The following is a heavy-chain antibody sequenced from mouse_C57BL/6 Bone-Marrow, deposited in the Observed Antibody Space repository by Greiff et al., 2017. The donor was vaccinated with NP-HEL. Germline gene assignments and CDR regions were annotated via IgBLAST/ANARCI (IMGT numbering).Heavy chain of an antibody. J-gene: IGHJ2*01. V-gene: IGHV1-80*01. Sequence: VQLQQSGAELVKPGASVKISCKASGYAFSSYWMNWVKQRPGKGLEWIGQIYPGDGDTNYNGKFKGKATLTADKSSSTAYMQLSSLTSEDSAVYVCARGGYDGYYFDYWGQGTTLTVSS. CDR3: ARGGYDGYYFDY. CDR2: IYPGDGDT. CDR1: GYAFSSYW. D-gene: IGHD2-12*01.